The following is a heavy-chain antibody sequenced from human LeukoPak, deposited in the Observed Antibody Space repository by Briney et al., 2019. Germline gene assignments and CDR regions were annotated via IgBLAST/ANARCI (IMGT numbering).Heavy chain of an antibody. Sequence: GRSLRLSCAASGFTFDDYAMHWVRQAPGKGLEWVSGISWNSGSIGYADSVKGRFTISRDNAKNSLYLQMNSLRAEDTALYYCAKTRGDYGGPVAEFDYWGQGTLVTVSS. D-gene: IGHD4-23*01. CDR3: AKTRGDYGGPVAEFDY. V-gene: IGHV3-9*01. J-gene: IGHJ4*02. CDR1: GFTFDDYA. CDR2: ISWNSGSI.